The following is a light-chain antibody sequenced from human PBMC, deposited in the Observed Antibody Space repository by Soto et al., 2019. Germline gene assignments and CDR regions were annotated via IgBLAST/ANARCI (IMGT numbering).Light chain of an antibody. CDR2: EVS. CDR3: QQAYSFPIT. V-gene: IGKV1-39*01. Sequence: DTPITHSLPPLSACVGDRVTITCRASQTSATFINWYQQKSGSAPRLLIYEVSGLQSGVPSRFSGSGSGTDFTLTINSLQPEDFATYYCQQAYSFPITFGQATRLEIK. J-gene: IGKJ5*01. CDR1: QTSATF.